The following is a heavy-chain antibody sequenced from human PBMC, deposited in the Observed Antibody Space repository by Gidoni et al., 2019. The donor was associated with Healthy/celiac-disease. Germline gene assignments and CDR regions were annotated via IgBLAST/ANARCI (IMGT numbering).Heavy chain of an antibody. Sequence: QVQLVASGGGVVQPGRFLRLPCAASGFTFSSYGMHWVRQARGQGLEWVAVISYDGSNKYYADSVKGRFTISRDNSKNTLYLQMNSLRAEDTAVYYCAKEVCSSTSCYPEYYYGMDVWGQGTTVTVSS. V-gene: IGHV3-30*18. CDR3: AKEVCSSTSCYPEYYYGMDV. J-gene: IGHJ6*02. CDR1: GFTFSSYG. CDR2: ISYDGSNK. D-gene: IGHD2-2*01.